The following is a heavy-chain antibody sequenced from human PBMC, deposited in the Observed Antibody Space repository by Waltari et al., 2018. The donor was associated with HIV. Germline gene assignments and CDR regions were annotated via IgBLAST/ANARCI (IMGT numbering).Heavy chain of an antibody. V-gene: IGHV3-48*02. D-gene: IGHD2-15*01. CDR2: ISRSGTSI. Sequence: EAQLVESGGGLVQPGGSLRLSCAASGFTFRSYSMSWVRQAPGKGLEWVSYISRSGTSIHYADSVKGRFTTSRDIAKNSLFLQMHSLRDEDTAVYYCSRDPLEVVSAARWGQGTLVTVSS. CDR3: SRDPLEVVSAAR. CDR1: GFTFRSYS. J-gene: IGHJ4*02.